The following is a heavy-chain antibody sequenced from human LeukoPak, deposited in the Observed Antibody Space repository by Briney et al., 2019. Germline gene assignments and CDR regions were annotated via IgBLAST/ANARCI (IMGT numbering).Heavy chain of an antibody. CDR1: GYTFTSYD. J-gene: IGHJ4*02. D-gene: IGHD5-12*01. Sequence: GASVKVSCKASGYTFTSYDINWVRQATGKGLEWMGCMNPNSGSTGYAQKFQGRVTITRNTSISTAYMELSGLRSEDTAVYYCARGRSTGYPYYFEYWGQGTLVTVSS. V-gene: IGHV1-8*03. CDR2: MNPNSGST. CDR3: ARGRSTGYPYYFEY.